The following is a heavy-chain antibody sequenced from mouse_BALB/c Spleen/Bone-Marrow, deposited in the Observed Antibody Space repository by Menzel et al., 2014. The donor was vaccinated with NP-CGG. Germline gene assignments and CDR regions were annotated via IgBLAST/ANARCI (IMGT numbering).Heavy chain of an antibody. CDR1: GDSITNAY. CDR3: ARGTGYSFDY. V-gene: IGHV3-8*02. J-gene: IGHJ2*01. D-gene: IGHD3-3*01. CDR2: ISYSGNT. Sequence: EVQRVESGPSLVKPSQTLSLTCSVTGDSITNAYWNWIRKFPGNKIDYMGYISYSGNTYYSPSLKSRISITRDTSKNQFYLQLNSVTTEDTATYFCARGTGYSFDYWGQGTTLTVSS.